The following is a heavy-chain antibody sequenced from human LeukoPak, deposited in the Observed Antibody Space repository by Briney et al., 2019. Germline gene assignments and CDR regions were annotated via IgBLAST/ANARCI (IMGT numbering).Heavy chain of an antibody. V-gene: IGHV3-33*01. CDR2: IWYDGSNK. J-gene: IGHJ2*01. D-gene: IGHD3-22*01. CDR3: ARGGVVVVTPFDL. CDR1: GFTFSSYG. Sequence: GRSLRLSCAASGFTFSSYGMHWVRQAPGKGLEWVAVIWYDGSNKYYADSVKGRFTISRDNSKNTLYLQMNSLGAEDTAVYYCARGGVVVVTPFDLWGRGTLVTVSS.